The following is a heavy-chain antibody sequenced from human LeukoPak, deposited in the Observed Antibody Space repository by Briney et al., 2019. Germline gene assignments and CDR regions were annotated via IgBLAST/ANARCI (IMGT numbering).Heavy chain of an antibody. CDR3: AKGGRGYSYGSLDY. CDR2: ISDSGAST. D-gene: IGHD5-18*01. J-gene: IGHJ4*02. CDR1: GFTFSNYA. V-gene: IGHV3-23*01. Sequence: PGGSLRLSCAASGFTFSNYAMSWVRQAPGKGLEWVSPISDSGASTYYADSVKGRFIISRDNSKNTLYLQMNSLRVEDSAVYYCAKGGRGYSYGSLDYWGQGTLVTVSS.